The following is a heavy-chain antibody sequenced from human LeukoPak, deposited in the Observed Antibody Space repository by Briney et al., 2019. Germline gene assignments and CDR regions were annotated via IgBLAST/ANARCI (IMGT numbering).Heavy chain of an antibody. V-gene: IGHV3-30*18. J-gene: IGHJ4*02. CDR2: ISNDGYNK. D-gene: IGHD3-10*01. Sequence: GGSLRLSCAASGFTFNSYGMHWVRQAQGEGLEWVAVISNDGYNKYYTDSVKGRFTISRDNSKNTLYLQMNSLRAEDTAVYYCAKEWIRGVINYWGQGTLVIVSS. CDR3: AKEWIRGVINY. CDR1: GFTFNSYG.